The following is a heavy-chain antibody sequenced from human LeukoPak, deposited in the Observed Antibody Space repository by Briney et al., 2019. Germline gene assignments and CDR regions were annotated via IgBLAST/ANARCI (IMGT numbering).Heavy chain of an antibody. CDR1: GYTFTGYY. D-gene: IGHD4-23*01. CDR3: ARDQATVATPWWDH. CDR2: INGNSGGT. J-gene: IGHJ4*02. Sequence: ASVKVSCKSSGYTFTGYYVHWVRQAPGQGLEWMGWINGNSGGTKYAQKFQGRVTMTRDTSISTAYMELSRVRSDDTAVYFCARDQATVATPWWDHWGQGTLVIVSS. V-gene: IGHV1-2*02.